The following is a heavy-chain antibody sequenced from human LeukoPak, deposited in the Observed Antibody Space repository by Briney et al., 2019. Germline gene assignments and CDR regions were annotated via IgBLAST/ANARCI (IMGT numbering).Heavy chain of an antibody. CDR3: AREKGGADDAFDI. Sequence: ASVKVSCKASGYTFTSYGISWVRQAPGQGLEWMGRIIPILGIANYAQKFQGRVTITADKSTSTAYMELSSLRSEDTAVYYCAREKGGADDAFDIWSQAIMVTVSS. CDR1: GYTFTSYG. J-gene: IGHJ3*02. V-gene: IGHV1-69*04. CDR2: IIPILGIA. D-gene: IGHD1-26*01.